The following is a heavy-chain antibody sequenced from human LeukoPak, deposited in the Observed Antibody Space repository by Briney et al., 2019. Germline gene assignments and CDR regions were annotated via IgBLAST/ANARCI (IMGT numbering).Heavy chain of an antibody. Sequence: GGSLRLSCAASGFTFSSYSMNWVRQAPGKGLEWVSSISSSSSYIYYADSVKGRFTISRDNAKNSLYLQMNSLRAEDTAVYYCARDENVILPLYYYYVMDVGGKGTTVTVSS. D-gene: IGHD3-9*01. CDR3: ARDENVILPLYYYYVMDV. CDR2: ISSSSSYI. V-gene: IGHV3-21*01. CDR1: GFTFSSYS. J-gene: IGHJ6*04.